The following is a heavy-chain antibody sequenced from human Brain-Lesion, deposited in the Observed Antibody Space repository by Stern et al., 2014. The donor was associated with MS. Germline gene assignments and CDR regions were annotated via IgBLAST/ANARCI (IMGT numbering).Heavy chain of an antibody. CDR1: GGPISSYSYY. J-gene: IGHJ4*02. D-gene: IGHD4-17*01. V-gene: IGHV4-61*02. Sequence: QVQLQESGPGLVKPSQTLSLTCTVSGGPISSYSYYWSWIRQPAGKGLEWIGRIYASGNTNYNPSLKSRVSISVDTSKNQLSLRLSSVTASDTAVYYCARDYGDLEFDLWGQGTLVTVSS. CDR3: ARDYGDLEFDL. CDR2: IYASGNT.